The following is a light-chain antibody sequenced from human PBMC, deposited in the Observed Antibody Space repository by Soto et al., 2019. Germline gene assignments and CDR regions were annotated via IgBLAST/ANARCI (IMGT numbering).Light chain of an antibody. Sequence: DIVMTQSPDSLAVSLGERATVNCKSSQSVLYSSNNKNYLAWYQQKPGQPPKMIIYWASTRESGVPDRFSGSGSGTDFTLTISSLQAEDGAVYYCQQYYNSRLTFGGGTKVEIK. J-gene: IGKJ4*01. CDR2: WAS. CDR1: QSVLYSSNNKNY. V-gene: IGKV4-1*01. CDR3: QQYYNSRLT.